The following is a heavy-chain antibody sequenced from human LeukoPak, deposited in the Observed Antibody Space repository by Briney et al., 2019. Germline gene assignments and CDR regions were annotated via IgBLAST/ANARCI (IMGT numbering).Heavy chain of an antibody. CDR1: GFTFSSYS. CDR2: ISSSSSYI. Sequence: GGSLRLSCAASGFTFSSYSMNWVRQAPGKGLEWVSSISSSSSYIYYADSVKGRLTISRDNAKNSLYLQMNSLRAEDAAVYYCAKPYYYYGMDVWGQGTTVTVSS. J-gene: IGHJ6*02. V-gene: IGHV3-21*01. CDR3: AKPYYYYGMDV.